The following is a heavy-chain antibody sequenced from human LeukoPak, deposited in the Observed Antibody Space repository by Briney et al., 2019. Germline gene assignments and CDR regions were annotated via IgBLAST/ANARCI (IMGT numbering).Heavy chain of an antibody. J-gene: IGHJ4*02. CDR2: ISYDGSNK. Sequence: PGRSLRLSCAASGFTFSTYGMHWVRQAPAKGLEWVAVISYDGSNKYYADSVKGRFTISRDNSKNTLYLQMNSLRAEDTAVYYCARDGFSYGSGWYFDYWGQETLVTVSS. CDR1: GFTFSTYG. V-gene: IGHV3-30*03. CDR3: ARDGFSYGSGWYFDY. D-gene: IGHD5-18*01.